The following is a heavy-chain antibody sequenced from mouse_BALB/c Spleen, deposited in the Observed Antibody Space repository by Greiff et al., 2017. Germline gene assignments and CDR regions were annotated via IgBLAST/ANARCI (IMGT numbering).Heavy chain of an antibody. CDR2: ISSGSSTI. CDR1: GFTFSSFG. CDR3: ARGYYGSSTGFAY. V-gene: IGHV5-17*02. Sequence: EVKLMESGGGLVQPGGSRKLSCAASGFTFSSFGMHWVRQAPEKGLEWVAYISSGSSTIYYADTVKGRFTISRDNPKNTLFLQMTSLRSEDTAMYYCARGYYGSSTGFAYWGQGTLVTVSA. D-gene: IGHD1-1*01. J-gene: IGHJ3*01.